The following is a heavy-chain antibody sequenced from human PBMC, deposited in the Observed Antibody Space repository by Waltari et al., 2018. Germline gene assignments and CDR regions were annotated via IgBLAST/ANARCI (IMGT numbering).Heavy chain of an antibody. Sequence: QVQLQESGPGLVKPSETLSLTCNVSGGSIKDYYWSWIRQPAGKGLEWIGRIHHFGGINYNPSLGSRVTMSLDMSKNRFSLRLSSVTAADTALYFCARCRYLEEHYYMDIWGKGTTVTVSS. D-gene: IGHD3-3*01. CDR3: ARCRYLEEHYYMDI. CDR1: GGSIKDYY. V-gene: IGHV4-4*07. J-gene: IGHJ6*03. CDR2: IHHFGGI.